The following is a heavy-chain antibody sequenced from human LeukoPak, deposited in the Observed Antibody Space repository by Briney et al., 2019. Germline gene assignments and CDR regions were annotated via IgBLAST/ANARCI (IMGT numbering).Heavy chain of an antibody. CDR3: AKYATSSGSRWLEP. D-gene: IGHD6-19*01. Sequence: GGSLRLSCAASGFTLSNYWMSGVRQAPGKGLEWVAHIKQDGSDKYYVDSVKGRFTISRDNAKNSRYLQMNSLRVEDTAVYYCAKYATSSGSRWLEPWGQGTLVTVSS. CDR2: IKQDGSDK. V-gene: IGHV3-7*01. CDR1: GFTLSNYW. J-gene: IGHJ5*02.